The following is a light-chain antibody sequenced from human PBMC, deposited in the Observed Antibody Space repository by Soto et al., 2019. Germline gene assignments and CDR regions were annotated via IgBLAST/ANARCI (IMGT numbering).Light chain of an antibody. V-gene: IGKV1-5*03. J-gene: IGKJ1*01. CDR3: QQYNTWWT. Sequence: DIQLTQSPSTLSASVGDRVTITCRASQSINSWLAWYQQMPGKAPKLLIYKASSLDTGVPSRFSGTGSGTEFTLTISSLQPDDFANYYCQQYNTWWTFGQGTRWIS. CDR1: QSINSW. CDR2: KAS.